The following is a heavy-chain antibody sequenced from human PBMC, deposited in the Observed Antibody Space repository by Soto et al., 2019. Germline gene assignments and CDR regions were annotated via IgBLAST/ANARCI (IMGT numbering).Heavy chain of an antibody. CDR1: GGTFSSYA. D-gene: IGHD6-19*01. J-gene: IGHJ5*02. CDR2: IIPIFGTA. Sequence: QVQLVQSGAEVKKPGSSVKVSCKASGGTFSSYAISWVRQAPGQGLEWMGGIIPIFGTANYAQKFQGRVTSTGDEATSTAYMELSSLRSEDTAVYYCASSVSSGWPLLRFDPWGQGTLVTVSS. CDR3: ASSVSSGWPLLRFDP. V-gene: IGHV1-69*12.